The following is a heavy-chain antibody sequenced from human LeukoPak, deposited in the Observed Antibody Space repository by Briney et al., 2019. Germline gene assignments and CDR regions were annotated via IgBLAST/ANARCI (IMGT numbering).Heavy chain of an antibody. D-gene: IGHD2-15*01. CDR2: ISSSGNTV. Sequence: PGGSLRLSCAASGFTFSSYEMNWVRQAPGQGLEWVAYISSSGNTVHYAGSVKGRFTISRDNAKKSLYLQMNRLRAEDTAVYYCTKETPQMDVWGKGTTVTVSS. CDR3: TKETPQMDV. CDR1: GFTFSSYE. V-gene: IGHV3-48*03. J-gene: IGHJ6*04.